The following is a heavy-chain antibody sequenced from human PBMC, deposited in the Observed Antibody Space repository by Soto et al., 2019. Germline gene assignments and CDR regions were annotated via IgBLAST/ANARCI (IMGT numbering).Heavy chain of an antibody. CDR3: ARDQVLWFGELLSSPFDY. D-gene: IGHD3-10*01. V-gene: IGHV3-30-3*01. J-gene: IGHJ4*02. CDR1: GFTFSSYA. Sequence: QVQLVESGGGVVQPGRSLRLSCAASGFTFSSYAMHWVRQAPGKGLEWVAVISYDGSNKYYADSVKGRFTISRDNSKNTLYLQMNSLRAEDTAVYYCARDQVLWFGELLSSPFDYWGQGTLVTVSS. CDR2: ISYDGSNK.